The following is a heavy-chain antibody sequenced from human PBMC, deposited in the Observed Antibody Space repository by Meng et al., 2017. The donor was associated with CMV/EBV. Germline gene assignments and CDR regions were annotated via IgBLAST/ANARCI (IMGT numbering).Heavy chain of an antibody. J-gene: IGHJ4*02. CDR1: GYTFTSYG. D-gene: IGHD6-19*01. CDR3: VLDSSGWYSM. CDR2: ISAYNGNT. Sequence: AAVKVSCKASGYTFTSYGISWVRQAPGQGLEWMGWISAYNGNTNYPQKLQSRVTMTTDTSTSTAYMELSSLRSEDTAVYYCVLDSSGWYSMWGQGTLVTVSS. V-gene: IGHV1-18*01.